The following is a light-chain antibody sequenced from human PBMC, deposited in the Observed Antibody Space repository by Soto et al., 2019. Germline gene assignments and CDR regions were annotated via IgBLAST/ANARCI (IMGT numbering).Light chain of an antibody. V-gene: IGKV4-1*01. CDR1: QSVLYSSNNKNY. CDR3: QQYYSTVLFT. J-gene: IGKJ3*01. Sequence: DIVMTQSPDSLAVSLGERATINCKSSQSVLYSSNNKNYLAWYQQKPGQPPKLLVYWASTRESGVPDRFSGSGSGTDFTLTISSLQAEDVAVYYCQQYYSTVLFTFGPGTKVDIK. CDR2: WAS.